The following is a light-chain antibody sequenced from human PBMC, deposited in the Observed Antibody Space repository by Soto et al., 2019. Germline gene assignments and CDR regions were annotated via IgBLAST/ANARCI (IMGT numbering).Light chain of an antibody. Sequence: EIVLTQSPGTLSLSPGDRGTLSCRASQSVSSTYLGWYQQKPGQAPRLLIYGTSSRATGIPDRFSGSGSGTDFTLTIARLEPEDFAVHYCQQYGSSPPVTFGQGTKVDI. J-gene: IGKJ1*01. CDR2: GTS. V-gene: IGKV3-20*01. CDR1: QSVSSTY. CDR3: QQYGSSPPVT.